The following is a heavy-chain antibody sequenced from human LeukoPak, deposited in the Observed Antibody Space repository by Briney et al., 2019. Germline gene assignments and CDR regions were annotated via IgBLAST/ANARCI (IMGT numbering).Heavy chain of an antibody. CDR1: GGSISSYY. CDR2: IYYSGST. CDR3: ARHGTGKYYFDY. D-gene: IGHD1-7*01. V-gene: IGHV4-59*08. Sequence: SETLSLTCTVSGGSISSYYWSWIRQPPGKGLEWIGYIYYSGSTSYNPSLKSRVTISVDTSKNQFSLKLSSVTAADTAVYYCARHGTGKYYFDYWGQGTLVTVSS. J-gene: IGHJ4*02.